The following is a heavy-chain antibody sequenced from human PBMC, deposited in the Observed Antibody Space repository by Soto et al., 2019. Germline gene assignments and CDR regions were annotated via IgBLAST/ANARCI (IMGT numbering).Heavy chain of an antibody. J-gene: IGHJ6*03. V-gene: IGHV3-66*01. CDR3: ARDTRIAVAENYYYYYYMDV. CDR1: GFTVSSNY. D-gene: IGHD6-19*01. Sequence: EVQLVESGGGLVQPGGSLRLSCAASGFTVSSNYMSWVRQAPGKGLEWVSVIYSGGSTYYADSVKDRFTISRDNSKNTLYLQMNSLRAEDTAVYYCARDTRIAVAENYYYYYYMDVWGKGTTVTVSS. CDR2: IYSGGST.